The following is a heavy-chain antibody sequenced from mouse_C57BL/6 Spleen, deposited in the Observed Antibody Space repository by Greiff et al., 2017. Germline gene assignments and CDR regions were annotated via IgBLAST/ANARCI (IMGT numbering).Heavy chain of an antibody. CDR2: IHPDSGST. Sequence: QVQLKESGAELVKPGASVTLSCKASGYTFTSYWMHWVKQRPGQGLEWIGMIHPDSGSTNYNEKFNSKATLTADKSSSTAYMQLSSLTSEDSAVYYCARGDITAVVAFDYWGKGTTLTVSS. CDR1: GYTFTSYW. CDR3: ARGDITAVVAFDY. D-gene: IGHD1-1*01. J-gene: IGHJ2*01. V-gene: IGHV1-64*01.